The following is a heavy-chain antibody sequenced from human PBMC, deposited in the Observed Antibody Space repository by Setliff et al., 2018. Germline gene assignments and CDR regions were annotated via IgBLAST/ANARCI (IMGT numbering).Heavy chain of an antibody. D-gene: IGHD5-18*01. J-gene: IGHJ5*02. CDR2: VGYNGNT. CDR3: ARGKSVTASNWFDP. CDR1: GGSINNYH. Sequence: SETLSLTCTVSGGSINNYHWNWIRQPPGKGLEWIGYVGYNGNTHYNPSLNSRVTMSVDTSKNQFSLKLTSVSAADTAVYYCARGKSVTASNWFDPWGQGTLVTVSS. V-gene: IGHV4-59*01.